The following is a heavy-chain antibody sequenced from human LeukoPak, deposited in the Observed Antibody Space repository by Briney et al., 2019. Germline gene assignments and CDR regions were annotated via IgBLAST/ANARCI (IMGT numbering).Heavy chain of an antibody. CDR3: AKKRTAENYFDY. CDR1: GFTFSSYG. D-gene: IGHD1/OR15-1a*01. J-gene: IGHJ4*02. Sequence: PGGSLRLSCAASGFTFSSYGMHWVRQAPGKGLEWVAFIRYDGSNKYYADSVKGRFTISRDNSKNTLYLQMNSLRPEDTAVYYCAKKRTAENYFDYWDQGTLVTVSS. CDR2: IRYDGSNK. V-gene: IGHV3-30*02.